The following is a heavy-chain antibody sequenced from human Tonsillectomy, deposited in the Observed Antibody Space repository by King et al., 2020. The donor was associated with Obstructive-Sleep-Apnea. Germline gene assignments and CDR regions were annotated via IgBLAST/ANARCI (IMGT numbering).Heavy chain of an antibody. J-gene: IGHJ5*02. CDR1: GGSISSGDCY. Sequence: QLQESGPGLVKPSQTLSLTCTVSGGSISSGDCYWSWIRQHPGKGLEWIGYIYYSGSTYYNPSLKSRVTISVNTSKNQFSLKLSSVTAADTAVYYCAKDRGSTEIDPWGQGTRVTVSS. V-gene: IGHV4-31*03. CDR3: AKDRGSTEIDP. CDR2: IYYSGST. D-gene: IGHD3-10*01.